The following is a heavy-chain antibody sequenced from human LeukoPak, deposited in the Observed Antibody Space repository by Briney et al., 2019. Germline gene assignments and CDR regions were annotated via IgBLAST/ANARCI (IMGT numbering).Heavy chain of an antibody. V-gene: IGHV3-48*04. D-gene: IGHD3-10*02. CDR2: ISSSGSTI. CDR3: AELGITMIGGV. J-gene: IGHJ6*04. CDR1: GFTFSSYS. Sequence: GGSLRLSCAASGFTFSSYSMNWVGQAPGKGLEWVSYISSSGSTIYYADSVKGRFTISRDNAKNSLYLQMNSLRAEDTAVYYCAELGITMIGGVWGKGTTVTISS.